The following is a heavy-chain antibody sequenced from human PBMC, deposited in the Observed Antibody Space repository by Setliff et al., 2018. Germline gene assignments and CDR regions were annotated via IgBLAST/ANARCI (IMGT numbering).Heavy chain of an antibody. Sequence: SETLSLTCAVYGGSFNVYFWSWIRQPPGKGLEWIGEISHSGSTNYKPSLKSRVTMSVDKSKNQFSLNPNAVTAADTAVYYCRLAHCNHTTCEEALHYWSQGTLVTVSS. D-gene: IGHD2-2*01. CDR3: RLAHCNHTTCEEALHY. CDR1: GGSFNVYF. J-gene: IGHJ4*02. CDR2: ISHSGST. V-gene: IGHV4-34*01.